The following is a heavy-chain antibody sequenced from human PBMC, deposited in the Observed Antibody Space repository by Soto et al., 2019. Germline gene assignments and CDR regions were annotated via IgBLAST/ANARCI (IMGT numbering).Heavy chain of an antibody. CDR3: AGDGRAFSIFGETMDV. V-gene: IGHV1-18*01. CDR2: ISAYSGDT. Sequence: VPLLQSGGEVRKPGASVKVSCKTSGYTFTNYAINWVRQAPGQGLQWMGWISAYSGDTKYAQRFQDRLTVTTDPSTTTASMELRSLRSDDTAVYYCAGDGRAFSIFGETMDVWGQGTTVTVSS. CDR1: GYTFTNYA. J-gene: IGHJ6*02. D-gene: IGHD3-3*01.